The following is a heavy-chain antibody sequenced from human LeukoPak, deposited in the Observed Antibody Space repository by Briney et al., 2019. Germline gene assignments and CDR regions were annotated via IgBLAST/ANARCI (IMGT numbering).Heavy chain of an antibody. CDR1: GFTFDDYA. V-gene: IGHV3-9*01. Sequence: GRSLRLSCAASGFTFDDYAMHWVRQAPGKGLEWVSGISWNSGSIGYADSVKGRFTISRDNAKNSLYLQMSSLRAEDTALYYCANARGSGTYFDYWGQGTLVTVSS. CDR2: ISWNSGSI. CDR3: ANARGSGTYFDY. D-gene: IGHD2-15*01. J-gene: IGHJ4*02.